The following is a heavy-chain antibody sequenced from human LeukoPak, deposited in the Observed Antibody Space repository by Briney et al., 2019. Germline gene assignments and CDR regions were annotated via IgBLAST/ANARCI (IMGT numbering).Heavy chain of an antibody. CDR2: IHPNNGGT. V-gene: IGHV1-2*02. CDR1: GFTFTGYF. Sequence: SVKVSCKASGFTFTGYFIHWVRQAPGQGLEWMGWIHPNNGGTKYAQKFQGRVTMTRDTSINTDYMELSRLRSDDTALYYCTRDGFSGAAFDYWGQGTLVTVSS. D-gene: IGHD7-27*01. CDR3: TRDGFSGAAFDY. J-gene: IGHJ4*02.